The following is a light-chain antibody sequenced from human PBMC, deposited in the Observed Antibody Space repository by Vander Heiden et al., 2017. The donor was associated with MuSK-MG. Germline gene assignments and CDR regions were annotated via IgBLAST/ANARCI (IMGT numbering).Light chain of an antibody. V-gene: IGLV1-44*01. CDR2: KFS. CDR1: NSNIGSNV. Sequence: QSVLTQPPSASGTPGQRVTISCSGSNSNIGSNVVSWYQQVPGTAPNLLIYKFSQRPSGVPARCSGSKTGTSASLAISGLQSEDEADYYCEAWDDSLKGVVFGGGTKLTVL. CDR3: EAWDDSLKGVV. J-gene: IGLJ2*01.